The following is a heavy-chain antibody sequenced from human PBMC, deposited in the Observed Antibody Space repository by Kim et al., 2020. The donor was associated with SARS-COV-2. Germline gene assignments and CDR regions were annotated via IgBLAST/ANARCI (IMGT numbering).Heavy chain of an antibody. Sequence: SETLSLTCAVYGGSFSGYYWSWIRQPPGKGLEWIGEINHSGSTNYNPSLKSRVTISVDTSKNQFSLKLSSVTAADTAVYYCARGPLVVPAAMIGRYFDYWGQGTLVTVSS. V-gene: IGHV4-34*01. D-gene: IGHD2-2*01. CDR1: GGSFSGYY. J-gene: IGHJ4*02. CDR2: INHSGST. CDR3: ARGPLVVPAAMIGRYFDY.